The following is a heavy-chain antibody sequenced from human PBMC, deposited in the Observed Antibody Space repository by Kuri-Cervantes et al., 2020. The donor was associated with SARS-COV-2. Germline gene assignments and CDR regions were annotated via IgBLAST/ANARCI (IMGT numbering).Heavy chain of an antibody. D-gene: IGHD3-9*01. V-gene: IGHV1-69*13. CDR3: ARAADTAPPPYDILTGYYFDY. CDR1: GGTFSSYA. J-gene: IGHJ4*02. Sequence: SVKVSCKASGGTFSSYAISWVRQAPGQGLEWMGGIIPIFGTANYAQKFQGRVTITADESTSTAYMELSSLRSEDTAVYYCARAADTAPPPYDILTGYYFDYWAQGTLVTVSS. CDR2: IIPIFGTA.